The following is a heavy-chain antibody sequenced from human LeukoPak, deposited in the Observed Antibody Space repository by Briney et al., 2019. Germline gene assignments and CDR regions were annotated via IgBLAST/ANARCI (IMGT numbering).Heavy chain of an antibody. Sequence: PGGSLRLSCAASGITLSSYNMYWVRQAPGKGLEWVSAISDSSTYIFYADSVRGRFTISRDNAKNSLYLQMNSLRAEDTAVYYCARMRSGSFGMDIWGQGTTVTVSS. J-gene: IGHJ6*02. D-gene: IGHD3-10*01. V-gene: IGHV3-21*01. CDR3: ARMRSGSFGMDI. CDR2: ISDSSTYI. CDR1: GITLSSYN.